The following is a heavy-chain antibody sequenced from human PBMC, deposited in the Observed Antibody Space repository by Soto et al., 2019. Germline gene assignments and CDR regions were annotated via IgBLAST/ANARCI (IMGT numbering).Heavy chain of an antibody. CDR2: IYYSGST. CDR3: ARLGPMITFGGVIVFPSPRTVDY. Sequence: SETLSLTCTVSGGSISSSSYYWGWIRQPPGKGLEWIGSIYYSGSTYYNPSLKSRVTISVDTSKNQFSLKLSSVTAADTAVYYCARLGPMITFGGVIVFPSPRTVDYWGQGTLVTVSS. CDR1: GGSISSSSYY. D-gene: IGHD3-16*02. V-gene: IGHV4-39*01. J-gene: IGHJ4*02.